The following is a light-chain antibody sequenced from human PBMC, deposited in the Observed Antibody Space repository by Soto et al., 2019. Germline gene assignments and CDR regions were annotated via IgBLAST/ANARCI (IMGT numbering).Light chain of an antibody. CDR2: AVS. CDR1: QSVSSN. Sequence: EIMMTQSPGTLSASPGERATLSCRASQSVSSNVAWYQQKPGQAPRLLIYAVSTRATGIPARFSGSGSGTEFTLTISSLQSEDFAVYYCQQYNKWHLTFGQGTKVEIK. J-gene: IGKJ1*01. CDR3: QQYNKWHLT. V-gene: IGKV3-15*01.